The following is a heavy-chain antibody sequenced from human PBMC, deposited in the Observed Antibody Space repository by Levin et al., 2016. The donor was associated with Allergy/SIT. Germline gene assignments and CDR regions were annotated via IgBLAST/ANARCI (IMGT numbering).Heavy chain of an antibody. CDR3: AKDHEKEYDFWSITEYYFDY. J-gene: IGHJ4*02. CDR2: ISYDGSNK. V-gene: IGHV3-30*18. Sequence: WIRQPPGKGLEWVAVISYDGSNKYYADSVKGRFTISRDNSKNTLYLQMNSLRAEDTAVYYCAKDHEKEYDFWSITEYYFDYWGRGTLVTVSS. D-gene: IGHD3-3*01.